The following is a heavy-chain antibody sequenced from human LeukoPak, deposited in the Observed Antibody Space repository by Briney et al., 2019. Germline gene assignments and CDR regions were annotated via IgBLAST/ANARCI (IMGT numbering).Heavy chain of an antibody. J-gene: IGHJ6*02. D-gene: IGHD2-15*01. Sequence: GESLKISCKGSGYSFTSYWIGWVRQLPGKGLEWMGRIDPSDSYTNYSPSFQGHVTISADKSISTAYLQWSSLKASDTAMYYCARRVGYYYYGMDVWGQGTTVTVSS. CDR3: ARRVGYYYYGMDV. V-gene: IGHV5-10-1*01. CDR2: IDPSDSYT. CDR1: GYSFTSYW.